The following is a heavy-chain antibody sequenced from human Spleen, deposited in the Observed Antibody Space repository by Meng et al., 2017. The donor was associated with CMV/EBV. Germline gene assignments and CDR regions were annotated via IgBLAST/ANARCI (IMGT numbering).Heavy chain of an antibody. Sequence: ASVKVSCKASGYTFTDCYMHWVRQAPGQGLEWMGWVNTKSGDTSYAQNFQGRVTMTRDTSISTAYMELRGLRSDDTALYYCARVLYDSSGYSLFDYWGQGTLVTVSS. J-gene: IGHJ4*02. CDR3: ARVLYDSSGYSLFDY. V-gene: IGHV1-2*02. CDR2: VNTKSGDT. CDR1: GYTFTDCY. D-gene: IGHD3-22*01.